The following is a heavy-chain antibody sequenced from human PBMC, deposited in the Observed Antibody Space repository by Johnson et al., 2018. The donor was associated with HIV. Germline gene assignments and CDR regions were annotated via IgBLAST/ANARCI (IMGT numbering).Heavy chain of an antibody. J-gene: IGHJ3*02. CDR1: GFSFSYYA. Sequence: QVQLVESGGGVVQPGRSLRLSCAASGFSFSYYAMHWVRQAPGKGLEWVAVISYDGINKYYAQSVKGRFTISRDNSKKTLYLQMNSLRAEDTALYNCARDLVGGSYLLGAFDIWGQGTMVTVSS. V-gene: IGHV3-30-3*01. D-gene: IGHD1-26*01. CDR2: ISYDGINK. CDR3: ARDLVGGSYLLGAFDI.